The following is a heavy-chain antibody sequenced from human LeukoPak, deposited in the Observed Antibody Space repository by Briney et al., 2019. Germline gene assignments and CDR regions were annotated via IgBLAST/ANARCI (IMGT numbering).Heavy chain of an antibody. V-gene: IGHV1-69*01. J-gene: IGHJ3*02. Sequence: SVKVSCKASGGTFSSYAISWVRQAPGQGLEWMGGIIPIFGTANYAQKFQGRVTITADESTSTAYMELSSLRSEGTAVYYCARDKSEGDILTGGAYAFDIWGQGTMVTVSS. CDR3: ARDKSEGDILTGGAYAFDI. CDR1: GGTFSSYA. CDR2: IIPIFGTA. D-gene: IGHD3-9*01.